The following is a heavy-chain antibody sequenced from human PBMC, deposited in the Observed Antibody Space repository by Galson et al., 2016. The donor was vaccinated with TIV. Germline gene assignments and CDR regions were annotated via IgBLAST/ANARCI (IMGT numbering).Heavy chain of an antibody. J-gene: IGHJ1*01. CDR2: FDPEDGET. CDR1: GYTLTELS. V-gene: IGHV1-24*01. Sequence: SVKVSCKVSGYTLTELSMHWVRQAPGKGLEWMGGFDPEDGETIYAQRFQGRVTITADPSTDTAYRELNSLRSEDTAVYYCATKGGLWGQGTLVTVPS. CDR3: ATKGGL.